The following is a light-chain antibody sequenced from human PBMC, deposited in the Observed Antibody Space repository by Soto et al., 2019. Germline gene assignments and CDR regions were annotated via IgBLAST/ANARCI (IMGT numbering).Light chain of an antibody. CDR2: GAS. Sequence: EKVMTQSPAALSVSPGERATLSCRASQSVNSNLAWYQQKAGQAPRLLLYGASTRATGIPARFSGSASGTEFTLTISSLQSEGSAVYYCQQYNDWPLTFGGGTKVEI. CDR1: QSVNSN. V-gene: IGKV3-15*01. J-gene: IGKJ4*01. CDR3: QQYNDWPLT.